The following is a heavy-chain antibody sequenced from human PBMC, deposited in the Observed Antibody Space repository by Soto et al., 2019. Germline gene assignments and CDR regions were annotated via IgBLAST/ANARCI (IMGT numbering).Heavy chain of an antibody. Sequence: SETLSLTCAVYGGSFSGYYWSWIRQPPGKGLEWIGEINHSGSTNYNPSLKSRVTISVDTSKNQFSLKLSSVTAADTAVYYCAREMDCSSTSCYDYGMDVWGQGTTVTVSS. CDR1: GGSFSGYY. D-gene: IGHD2-2*01. CDR2: INHSGST. V-gene: IGHV4-34*01. J-gene: IGHJ6*02. CDR3: AREMDCSSTSCYDYGMDV.